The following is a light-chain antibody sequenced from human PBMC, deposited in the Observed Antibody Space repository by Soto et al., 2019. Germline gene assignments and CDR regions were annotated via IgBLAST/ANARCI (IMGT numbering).Light chain of an antibody. CDR1: EGISGR. CDR2: PAS. Sequence: IQLTQSPSSLSASVGDRVTITCRASEGISGRLAWYQRKPGKVPTLLISPASSFQSGVPSRFSGSASGTDFSLTISRLQPEDFATYYCLQLYRYPLTFGGGTTVDIK. V-gene: IGKV1-9*01. CDR3: LQLYRYPLT. J-gene: IGKJ4*01.